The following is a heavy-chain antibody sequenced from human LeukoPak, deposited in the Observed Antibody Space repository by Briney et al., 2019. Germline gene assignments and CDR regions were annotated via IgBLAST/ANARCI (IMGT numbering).Heavy chain of an antibody. CDR1: GFTFSSYA. V-gene: IGHV3-23*01. Sequence: PGGSLRLSCAASGFTFSSYAMSWVRQAPGKGLEWVSAISGSGGSTYYADSVKGRFTISRDNSKNSLYLQMNSLRAEDTAVYYCTKEESYFRTPRADYWGQGTLVTVSS. CDR2: ISGSGGST. J-gene: IGHJ4*02. CDR3: TKEESYFRTPRADY. D-gene: IGHD1-1*01.